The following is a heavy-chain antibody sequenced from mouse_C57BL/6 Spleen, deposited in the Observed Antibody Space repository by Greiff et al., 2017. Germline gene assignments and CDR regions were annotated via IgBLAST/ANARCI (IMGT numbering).Heavy chain of an antibody. CDR3: ARSYGDYAMDY. CDR1: GYTFTNYW. V-gene: IGHV1-63*01. J-gene: IGHJ4*01. Sequence: QVQLQPSGAELVRPGTSVKMSCKASGYTFTNYWIGWAKQRPGHGLEWIGDIYPGGGYTNYNEKFKGKATLTADKSSSTSYMQFSSLTSEDSAIYYFARSYGDYAMDYWGQGTSVTVAS. CDR2: IYPGGGYT. D-gene: IGHD1-1*02.